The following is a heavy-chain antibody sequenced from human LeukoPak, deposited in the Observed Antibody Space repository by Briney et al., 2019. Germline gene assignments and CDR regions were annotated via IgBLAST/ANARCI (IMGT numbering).Heavy chain of an antibody. CDR1: GFTFDDYM. J-gene: IGHJ1*01. Sequence: GGSLRLSCAASGFTFDDYMMHWVRQAPGKGLEWVSLISWDGGRTYYADSVKGRFTMSRDNNKNSLYLQMNSVRTEDTAFYYCAKDGGGTMVRGRYFHYWGQGTLVTVSS. V-gene: IGHV3-43*01. D-gene: IGHD3-10*01. CDR2: ISWDGGRT. CDR3: AKDGGGTMVRGRYFHY.